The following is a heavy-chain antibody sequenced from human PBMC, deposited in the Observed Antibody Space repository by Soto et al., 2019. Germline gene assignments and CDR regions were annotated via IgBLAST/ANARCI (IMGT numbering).Heavy chain of an antibody. J-gene: IGHJ4*02. Sequence: QVQLQQWGAGLLKPSETLSLTCAVYGGSFSGYYWCWIRQPPGKGLEWIGEINHSGSTHDNPSLKSRVTISVDTSKNQFSLKLSSVTAADTAVYYCARRRARAARAFDYWGQGTLVTVSS. V-gene: IGHV4-34*01. CDR1: GGSFSGYY. D-gene: IGHD6-6*01. CDR2: INHSGST. CDR3: ARRRARAARAFDY.